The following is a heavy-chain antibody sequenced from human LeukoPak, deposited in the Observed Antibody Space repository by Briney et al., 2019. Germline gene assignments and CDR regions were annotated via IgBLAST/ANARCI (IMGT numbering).Heavy chain of an antibody. V-gene: IGHV3-21*01. CDR1: GFTFSSYA. CDR3: ARDQGGVRYFDWFDAFDI. J-gene: IGHJ3*02. Sequence: GGSLRLSCAASGFTFSSYAMSWVRQAPGKGLEWVSFISSSSTYIYYADSVKGRFTISRDNAKNSLYLQMNSLRAEDTAVYYCARDQGGVRYFDWFDAFDIWGQGTMVTVSS. CDR2: ISSSSTYI. D-gene: IGHD3-9*01.